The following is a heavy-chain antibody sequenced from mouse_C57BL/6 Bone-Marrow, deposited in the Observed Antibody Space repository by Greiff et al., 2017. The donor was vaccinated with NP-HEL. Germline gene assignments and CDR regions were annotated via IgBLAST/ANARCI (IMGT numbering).Heavy chain of an antibody. J-gene: IGHJ3*01. CDR2: IDPETGGT. CDR1: GYTFTDYE. D-gene: IGHD2-12*01. Sequence: VKLQESGAELVRPGASVTLSCKASGYTFTDYEMHWVKQTPVHGLEWIGAIDPETGGTAYNQKFKGKAILTADKSSSTAYMELRSLTSEDSAVYYCTPYDAWFAYWGQGTLVTVSA. V-gene: IGHV1-15*01. CDR3: TPYDAWFAY.